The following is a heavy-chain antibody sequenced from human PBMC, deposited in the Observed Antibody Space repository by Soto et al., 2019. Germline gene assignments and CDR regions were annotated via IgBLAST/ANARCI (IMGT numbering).Heavy chain of an antibody. CDR2: ISSSSSYI. V-gene: IGHV3-21*01. Sequence: EVQLVESGGGLVKPGGSLRLSCAASGFTFSSYSMNWVRQAPGKGLEWVSSISSSSSYIYYADSVKGRFTISRDNAKNSLYLQMNSLRAEDTAVYYCARRYCSSTSCHRDAFDIWGQGTMFTVSS. CDR1: GFTFSSYS. CDR3: ARRYCSSTSCHRDAFDI. J-gene: IGHJ3*02. D-gene: IGHD2-2*01.